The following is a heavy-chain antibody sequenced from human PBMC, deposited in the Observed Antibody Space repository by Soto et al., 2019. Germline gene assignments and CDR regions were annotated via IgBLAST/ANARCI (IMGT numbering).Heavy chain of an antibody. J-gene: IGHJ5*02. CDR3: ARWISGGYSDWFDP. CDR2: INVDNGET. CDR1: GYNFMRYG. D-gene: IGHD1-26*01. Sequence: QVQLVQSGAEVKKPGASVKVSCKASGYNFMRYGFTWVRQAPGQGLEWMGWINVDNGETKYPQKIQGRVTRTTATSTSTVYMELRSLTSDDTAVYYCARWISGGYSDWFDPWGHGTLVTVSS. V-gene: IGHV1-18*04.